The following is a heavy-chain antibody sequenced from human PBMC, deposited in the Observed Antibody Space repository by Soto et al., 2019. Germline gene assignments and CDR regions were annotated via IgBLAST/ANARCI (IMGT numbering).Heavy chain of an antibody. J-gene: IGHJ6*02. V-gene: IGHV4-59*08. Sequence: SETLSLTCTLSCASITTYYWSWIRQPPGKGLEWIGYISYSGSTDYNPSLKSRVTISVDTSKNQFSLKLSSLIAADTAVYYCARHSPPFFYGSGPWDVWGQGTTVT. CDR3: ARHSPPFFYGSGPWDV. CDR2: ISYSGST. CDR1: CASITTYY. D-gene: IGHD3-10*01.